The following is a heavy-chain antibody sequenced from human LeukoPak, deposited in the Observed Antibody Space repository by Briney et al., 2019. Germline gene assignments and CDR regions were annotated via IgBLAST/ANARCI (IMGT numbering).Heavy chain of an antibody. CDR1: GDSFSSHY. CDR3: ARDLVTVTKGFDI. V-gene: IGHV4-59*11. D-gene: IGHD4-17*01. Sequence: PSETLSLTCAVSGDSFSSHYWTWIRQSPGTGLEWIGYISHIGRTNYNPSLKSRVTISIDTSKNQFSLKLRSVTAADTAVYYCARDLVTVTKGFDIWGQGTMVSISS. CDR2: ISHIGRT. J-gene: IGHJ3*02.